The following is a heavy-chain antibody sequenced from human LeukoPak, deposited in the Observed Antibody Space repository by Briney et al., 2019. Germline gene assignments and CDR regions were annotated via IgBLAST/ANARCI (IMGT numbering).Heavy chain of an antibody. V-gene: IGHV3-30-3*01. D-gene: IGHD6-13*01. CDR1: GFTFSSYA. Sequence: GGSLRLSCAASGFTFSSYAMHWVRQAPGKGLEWVAVISYDGSNKYYADSVKGRFTISRDNFKNTLYLQMNSLRAEDTAVYYCARVPVGIAAAGTGHYYYGMDVWGQGTTVTVSS. CDR2: ISYDGSNK. CDR3: ARVPVGIAAAGTGHYYYGMDV. J-gene: IGHJ6*02.